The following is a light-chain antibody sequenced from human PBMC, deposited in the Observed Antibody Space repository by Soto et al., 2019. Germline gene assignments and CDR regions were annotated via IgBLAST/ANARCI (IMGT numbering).Light chain of an antibody. J-gene: IGLJ2*01. Sequence: QSVLTQPPSASGTPGQRVTISCSGSSSNIGSNTVNWYQQLPGTAPKLLMYSNNQRPSGVPDRFSGSKSGTSASLAISGLQSEDEADYHCAAWDDSLNGLVFGGGTKVTVL. CDR2: SNN. CDR3: AAWDDSLNGLV. V-gene: IGLV1-44*01. CDR1: SSNIGSNT.